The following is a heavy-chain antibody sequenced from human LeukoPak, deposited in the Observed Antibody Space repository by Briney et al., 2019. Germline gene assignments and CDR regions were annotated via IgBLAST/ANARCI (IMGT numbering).Heavy chain of an antibody. D-gene: IGHD2-2*01. Sequence: PGGSLRLSCAASGFTFSNAWMTWVRQAPGKGREWVGRIKTKTDGGTTDYAAPVKGRFTISRDDSRDTLYLQMNSLKTEDTAAYYCASHSSTSVWGQGTLVTVSS. CDR1: GFTFSNAW. CDR3: ASHSSTSV. V-gene: IGHV3-15*01. CDR2: IKTKTDGGTT. J-gene: IGHJ4*02.